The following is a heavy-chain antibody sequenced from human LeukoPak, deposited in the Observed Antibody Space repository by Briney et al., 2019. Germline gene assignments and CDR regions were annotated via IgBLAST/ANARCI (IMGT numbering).Heavy chain of an antibody. Sequence: SVKVSCKASGGTFSSYAISWVRQAPGQGLEWMGRIIPILGIANCAQKFQGRVTITADKSTSTAYMELSSLRSEDTAVYYCARVPPGPYDFWSGYTPGAFDIWGQGTMVTVSS. J-gene: IGHJ3*02. CDR2: IIPILGIA. CDR3: ARVPPGPYDFWSGYTPGAFDI. V-gene: IGHV1-69*04. D-gene: IGHD3-3*01. CDR1: GGTFSSYA.